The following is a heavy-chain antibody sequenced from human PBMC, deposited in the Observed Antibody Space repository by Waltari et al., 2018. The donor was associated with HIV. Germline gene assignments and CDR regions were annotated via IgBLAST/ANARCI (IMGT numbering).Heavy chain of an antibody. CDR3: ARFYGKQKLVGRTNYYGMDV. CDR2: IKQDGSEP. Sequence: EVLLVESGGGLVQPGGSLRLSCAASGFTFSSFWMTWVRQAPGKGLEWVATIKQDGSEPYYVDSVRGRFTISRDNAKNSLYLQMNSLWAEDTAVYYCARFYGKQKLVGRTNYYGMDVWGQGTTLTVSS. CDR1: GFTFSSFW. D-gene: IGHD6-13*01. V-gene: IGHV3-7*01. J-gene: IGHJ6*02.